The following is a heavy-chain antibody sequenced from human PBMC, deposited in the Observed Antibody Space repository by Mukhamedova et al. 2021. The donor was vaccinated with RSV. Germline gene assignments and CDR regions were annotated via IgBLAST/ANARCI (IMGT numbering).Heavy chain of an antibody. CDR2: ISWNSGSI. V-gene: IGHV3-9*01. J-gene: IGHJ4*02. D-gene: IGHD1-26*01. CDR3: AKDIAVGATIWGRFDY. Sequence: VRQAPGKGLEWVSGISWNSGSIGYADSVKGRFTISRDNAKNSLYLQMNSLRAEDTALYYCAKDIAVGATIWGRFDYWGQGTLVTV.